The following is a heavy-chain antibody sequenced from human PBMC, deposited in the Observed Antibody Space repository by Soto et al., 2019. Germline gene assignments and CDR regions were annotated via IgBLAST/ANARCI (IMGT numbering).Heavy chain of an antibody. V-gene: IGHV1-69*13. D-gene: IGHD3-10*01. CDR3: ATSPRVSVSAYYYGVDV. CDR2: IIPIFGTA. J-gene: IGHJ6*02. CDR1: GGTFSSYA. Sequence: GASVKVSCKASGGTFSSYAISWVRQAPGQGLEWMGGIIPIFGTANYAQKFQGRVTITADESTSTAYMELSSLRSEDTAVYYCATSPRVSVSAYYYGVDVWGQGTTVTVSS.